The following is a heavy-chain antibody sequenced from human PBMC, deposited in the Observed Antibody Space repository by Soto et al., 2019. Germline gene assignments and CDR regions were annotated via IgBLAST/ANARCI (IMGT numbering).Heavy chain of an antibody. D-gene: IGHD3-22*01. CDR3: ARDRSWLRGGLVITKYFDY. V-gene: IGHV1-18*01. CDR1: GYTFTSYG. Sequence: QVQLVQSGAEVKKPGASVKVSCKASGYTFTSYGISWVRQAPGQGLEWMGWISAYNGNTNYAQKLQGRVTMTTDTPTSTAFMVLRSLRSDDTAVYYCARDRSWLRGGLVITKYFDYWGQGTLVTVSS. J-gene: IGHJ4*02. CDR2: ISAYNGNT.